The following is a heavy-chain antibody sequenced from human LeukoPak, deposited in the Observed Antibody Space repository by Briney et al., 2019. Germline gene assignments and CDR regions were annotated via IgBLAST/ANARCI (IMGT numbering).Heavy chain of an antibody. CDR2: IYHSGST. Sequence: KTSGTLSLTCAVSGGSISSSNWWSWVRQPPGKGLEWIGEIYHSGSTNYNPSLKSRVTISVDKSKNQFSLKLSSVTAADTAVYYCARDGPYYDFWSGYSDSYYYYYYMDVWGKGTTVTVSS. CDR1: GGSISSSNW. CDR3: ARDGPYYDFWSGYSDSYYYYYYMDV. J-gene: IGHJ6*03. V-gene: IGHV4-4*02. D-gene: IGHD3-3*01.